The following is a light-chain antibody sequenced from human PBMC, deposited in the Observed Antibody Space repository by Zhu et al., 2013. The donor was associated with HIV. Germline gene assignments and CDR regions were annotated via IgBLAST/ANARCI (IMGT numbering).Light chain of an antibody. CDR3: QQRSHWPPT. CDR1: QTVSTNY. CDR2: DVS. J-gene: IGKJ4*01. Sequence: EVVLTQSPDTLSLSPGERATLSCRASQTVSTNYLAWYQQKPGQAPRLLIYDVSNRATGIPVRFSGSGSGTDFTLTISSLEPVDFAVYYCQQRSHWPPTFGGGTKVEIK. V-gene: IGKV3D-20*02.